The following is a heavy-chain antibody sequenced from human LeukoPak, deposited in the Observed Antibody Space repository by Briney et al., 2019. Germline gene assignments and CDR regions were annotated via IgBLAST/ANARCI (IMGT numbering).Heavy chain of an antibody. D-gene: IGHD2/OR15-2a*01. J-gene: IGHJ4*02. CDR3: ARDLHNSGADY. Sequence: PGGSLRLSCVASGFTFSSHYMHWVRQVPGEGLAWVSHISQDGSNTKYAVSVRGRFTISRDNTKNTLYLQMNSLRPEDTAVYYCARDLHNSGADYWGQGTLVSVST. CDR1: GFTFSSHY. CDR2: ISQDGSNT. V-gene: IGHV3-74*01.